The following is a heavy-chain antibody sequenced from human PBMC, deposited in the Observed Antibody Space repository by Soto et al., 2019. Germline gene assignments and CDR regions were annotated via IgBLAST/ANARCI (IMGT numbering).Heavy chain of an antibody. D-gene: IGHD1-1*01. CDR2: ISAHNGNT. CDR3: ARGRYGDY. CDR1: GYDFTTYG. J-gene: IGHJ4*02. V-gene: IGHV1-18*01. Sequence: QVHLVQSGAEVKKPGASVKVSCKGSGYDFTTYGITWVRQAPGQGLERMAWISAHNGNTDYAQKLQGRVTVTRDTATSTAYMELRSRRSDDTAVDYCARGRYGDYWGQGARVTVSS.